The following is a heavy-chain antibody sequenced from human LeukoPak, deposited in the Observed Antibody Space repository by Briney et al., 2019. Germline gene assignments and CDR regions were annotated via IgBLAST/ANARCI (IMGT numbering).Heavy chain of an antibody. CDR1: GFTFSSYE. V-gene: IGHV3-48*03. CDR2: ISSSGSTK. J-gene: IGHJ4*02. CDR3: ARLTYYYDSSGYWVFDY. Sequence: GGSLRVSCAVSGFTFSSYEMNWVRQAPGKGLEWVSYISSSGSTKYYADSVKGRFIISRDNAKNSLYLQMNSLRAEDTAVYYCARLTYYYDSSGYWVFDYWGQGTLVTVSS. D-gene: IGHD3-22*01.